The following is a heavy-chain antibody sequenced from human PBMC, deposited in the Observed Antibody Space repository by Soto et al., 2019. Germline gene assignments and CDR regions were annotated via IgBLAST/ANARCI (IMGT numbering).Heavy chain of an antibody. CDR3: ARDHYVYDILTGYGYYYGMDV. D-gene: IGHD3-9*01. CDR1: GCSIGSSGYY. CDR2: IYYSGST. J-gene: IGHJ6*02. V-gene: IGHV4-39*07. Sequence: SETLSLTCTVSGCSIGSSGYYWGWIRQPPGKGLEWIGTIYYSGSTYYNPSLKSRVTISVDTSKNQFSLKLSSVTAADTAVYYCARDHYVYDILTGYGYYYGMDVWGQGTTVT.